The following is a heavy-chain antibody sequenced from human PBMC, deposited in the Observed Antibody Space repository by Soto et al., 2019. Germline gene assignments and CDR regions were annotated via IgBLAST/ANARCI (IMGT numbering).Heavy chain of an antibody. CDR2: ISKGGSNL. J-gene: IGHJ4*02. CDR1: GFSFSNSW. V-gene: IGHV3-30-3*01. CDR3: AREVEYTSAFGISSSFDY. Sequence: VHLVESGGGLVQPGGSLRLSCVASGFSFSNSWMTWVRQAPGKGLGWVTVISKGGSNLYFADSVKGRFTISRDNSKNTLYLQMNSLRSEDTAVYYCAREVEYTSAFGISSSFDYWGQGTLVTVSS. D-gene: IGHD6-19*01.